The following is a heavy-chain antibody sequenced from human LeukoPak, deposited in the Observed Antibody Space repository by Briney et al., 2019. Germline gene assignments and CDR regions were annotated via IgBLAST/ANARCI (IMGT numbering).Heavy chain of an antibody. D-gene: IGHD4-17*01. V-gene: IGHV4-59*01. CDR1: GGSISSYY. CDR3: AKGVTTFDS. J-gene: IGHJ4*02. Sequence: SETLSLTCTVSGGSISSYYWSWIRQPPGKGLEWIGYIHSNGNNNYNPSLKSRVTVSVDTSKNQFSLKLTSVTAADTAAYFCAKGVTTFDSWGQGTLVTVSS. CDR2: IHSNGNN.